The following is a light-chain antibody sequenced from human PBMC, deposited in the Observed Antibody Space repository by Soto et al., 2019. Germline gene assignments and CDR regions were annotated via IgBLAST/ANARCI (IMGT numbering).Light chain of an antibody. V-gene: IGKV3-20*01. Sequence: EIVLTQSPGTLSLSVGERVTLSSRASQSVSSYLAWNQQTPGQAPRLLLHDTSNRATGTPDSFSGSGSGTDFTLTPSCRVNKDLPVYYCRQYGSSPLTFGGGTTVEIK. CDR3: RQYGSSPLT. CDR2: DTS. CDR1: QSVSSY. J-gene: IGKJ4*01.